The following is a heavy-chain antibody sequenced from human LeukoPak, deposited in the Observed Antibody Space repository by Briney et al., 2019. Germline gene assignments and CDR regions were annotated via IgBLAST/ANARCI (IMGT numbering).Heavy chain of an antibody. V-gene: IGHV4-34*01. Sequence: SETLSLTCAVYGGSFSGYYWSWIRQPPGKGLEWIGETNHSGSTNYNPSLKSRVTISVDTSKNQFSLKLSSVTAADTAVYYCARGVRLVTIFGVGLLDYWGQGTLVTVSS. D-gene: IGHD3-3*01. CDR1: GGSFSGYY. CDR3: ARGVRLVTIFGVGLLDY. CDR2: TNHSGST. J-gene: IGHJ4*02.